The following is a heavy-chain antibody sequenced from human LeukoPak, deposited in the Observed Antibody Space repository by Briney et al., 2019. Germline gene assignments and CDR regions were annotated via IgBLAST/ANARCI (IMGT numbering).Heavy chain of an antibody. CDR1: GGSFSGYY. Sequence: SETLSLTCAVYGGSFSGYYWSWIRQPPGKGLEWIGEINHSGSTNYNPSLKSRVTISVDMSKNQFSLKLSSVTAADTAVYYCARCRFYSSSWLTVWFDPWGQGTLVTVSS. V-gene: IGHV4-34*01. CDR3: ARCRFYSSSWLTVWFDP. J-gene: IGHJ5*02. D-gene: IGHD6-13*01. CDR2: INHSGST.